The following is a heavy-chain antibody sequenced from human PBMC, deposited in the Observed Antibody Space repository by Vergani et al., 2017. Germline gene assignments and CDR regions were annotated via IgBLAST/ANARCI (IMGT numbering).Heavy chain of an antibody. V-gene: IGHV3-48*04. Sequence: EVQLVESGGGLVQPGGSLRLSCAASGFTFSSYSMNWVRQAPGQGLEWVSYISSSSSTIYYADSVKGRFTISRDNAKNSLYLQMNSLRAEDTAVYYCARGGGGASGAFDYWGQGTLVTVSS. CDR3: ARGGGGASGAFDY. CDR1: GFTFSSYS. J-gene: IGHJ4*02. D-gene: IGHD1-26*01. CDR2: ISSSSSTI.